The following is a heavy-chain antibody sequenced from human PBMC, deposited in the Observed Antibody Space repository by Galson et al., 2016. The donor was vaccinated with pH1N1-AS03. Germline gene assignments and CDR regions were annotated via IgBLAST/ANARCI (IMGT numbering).Heavy chain of an antibody. CDR1: GFTFKSYW. CDR2: INQDENEK. J-gene: IGHJ6*03. D-gene: IGHD2-21*02. Sequence: SLRLSCAASGFTFKSYWMSWVRQAPGKGLEWVANINQDENEKYCVDSVKGRFTISRDNAKNSLYLEMNSLRAEVTALYYCARESTGTEHIVVVTGRYGYYYMDVWGKGTTVTVSS. V-gene: IGHV3-7*03. CDR3: ARESTGTEHIVVVTGRYGYYYMDV.